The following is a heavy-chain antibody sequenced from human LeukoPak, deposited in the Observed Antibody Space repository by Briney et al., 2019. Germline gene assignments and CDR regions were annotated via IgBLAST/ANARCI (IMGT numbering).Heavy chain of an antibody. V-gene: IGHV3-48*01. CDR3: AKDGPGYSTYDLDY. Sequence: GGSLRLSCAASGFTFNTYTMNWVRQAPGKGLEWVSYISGSSGIIDYADSVRGRFTISRDNAKNSLYLQMNSLRAEDTAVYYCAKDGPGYSTYDLDYWGQGTLVIVPS. CDR1: GFTFNTYT. CDR2: ISGSSGII. D-gene: IGHD5-12*01. J-gene: IGHJ4*02.